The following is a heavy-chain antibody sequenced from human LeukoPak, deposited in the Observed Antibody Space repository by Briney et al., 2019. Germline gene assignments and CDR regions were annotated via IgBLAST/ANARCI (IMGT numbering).Heavy chain of an antibody. V-gene: IGHV3-66*01. Sequence: LPGGSLRLSCAASGFIVTDNYMSWVRQAPGKGLEWVSVFYSGGSTSYADSVRDRFIVSRDTSRNMVFLQMNSLRVEDTAAYFCARGSGDLDAFDLWGQGIMVSVSS. CDR3: ARGSGDLDAFDL. J-gene: IGHJ3*01. CDR1: GFIVTDNY. CDR2: FYSGGST. D-gene: IGHD3-10*01.